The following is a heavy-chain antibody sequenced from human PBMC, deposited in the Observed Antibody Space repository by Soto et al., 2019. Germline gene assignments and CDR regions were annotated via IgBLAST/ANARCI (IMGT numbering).Heavy chain of an antibody. CDR2: VSYSGRV. D-gene: IGHD2-21*01. CDR3: FASMRGAY. V-gene: IGHV4-59*08. CDR1: GDSISSYY. Sequence: QVQLQESGPGLVKPSETLSLTCTVSGDSISSYYWSWIRQPPGKGLEWIGYVSYSGRVNYNPSLKSRVTMSIDTAKNQFSLKLSSVTAADTAVYYCFASMRGAYRGEGTLIADSS. J-gene: IGHJ4*02.